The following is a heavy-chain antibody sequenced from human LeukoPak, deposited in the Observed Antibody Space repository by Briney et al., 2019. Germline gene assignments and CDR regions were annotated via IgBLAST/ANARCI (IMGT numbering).Heavy chain of an antibody. Sequence: TGGSLRLSCAASGFTFSSYSMNWVRQAPGKGLEWVSSISSSSSYIYYADSVKGRFTISRDNAKNSLYLQMNSLRAEDTAVYYCARDGDSSGYYGYWGQGTLVTVSS. CDR2: ISSSSSYI. J-gene: IGHJ4*02. D-gene: IGHD3-22*01. CDR3: ARDGDSSGYYGY. V-gene: IGHV3-21*01. CDR1: GFTFSSYS.